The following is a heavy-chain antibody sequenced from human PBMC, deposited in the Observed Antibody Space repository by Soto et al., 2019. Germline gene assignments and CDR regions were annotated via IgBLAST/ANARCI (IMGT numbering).Heavy chain of an antibody. V-gene: IGHV3-21*04. CDR3: ARGDGTGLYNSGWSPRY. J-gene: IGHJ4*02. D-gene: IGHD6-19*01. CDR1: GFTFSYYS. CDR2: ISGSSTYI. Sequence: EVQLVESGGGLVKPGESLRVSCAASGFTFSYYSLHWVRQAPGKGLEWVSSISGSSTYIYYADRVKGWFTISRDNAKNSLYLRMDSLRAEYTAVYYCARGDGTGLYNSGWSPRYWGQGTLVTVSS.